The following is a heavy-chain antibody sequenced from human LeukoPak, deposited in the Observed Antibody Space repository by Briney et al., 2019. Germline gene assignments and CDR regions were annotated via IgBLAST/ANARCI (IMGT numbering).Heavy chain of an antibody. CDR2: ISDTGGRT. V-gene: IGHV3-23*01. J-gene: IGHJ4*02. CDR3: AKRGVVIRVILVGFHKEAYYFDS. CDR1: GITLSNYG. D-gene: IGHD3-22*01. Sequence: GGSLRLSCAVSGITLSNYGMTWVRQAPRKGLEWVAGISDTGGRTNYADSVKGRFTISRDNPKNTLYLQMNSLRAEDTAVYFCAKRGVVIRVILVGFHKEAYYFDSWGQGALVTVSS.